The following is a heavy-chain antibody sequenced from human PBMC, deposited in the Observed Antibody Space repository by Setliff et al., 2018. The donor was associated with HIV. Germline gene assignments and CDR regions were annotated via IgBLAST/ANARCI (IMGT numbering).Heavy chain of an antibody. V-gene: IGHV3-7*03. CDR3: ASSGYNYGGYYMDV. CDR1: GFTFSSCW. Sequence: GGSLSLTCAASGFTFSSCWVTWVRQVPGKGLEWVANIKQDGSEKYYVDSVQGRFTISRDNGKNSLYLQTNSLRAEDTAVYYCASSGYNYGGYYMDVWGKGTTVTVSS. J-gene: IGHJ6*03. CDR2: IKQDGSEK. D-gene: IGHD5-18*01.